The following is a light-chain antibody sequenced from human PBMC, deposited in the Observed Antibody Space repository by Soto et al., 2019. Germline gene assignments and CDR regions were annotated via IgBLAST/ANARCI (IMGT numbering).Light chain of an antibody. CDR1: QGLSTW. CDR2: AAS. V-gene: IGKV1-12*01. CDR3: QQAISFPRT. J-gene: IGKJ1*01. Sequence: DIPMTRSPSSVSASVGDRVAITCRASQGLSTWLAWYQQKPGKAPKLLIYAASSLRSGVPSRFSGSGSGTDFTLTIDNLQPEDFATYYCQQAISFPRTFGQGTKVEI.